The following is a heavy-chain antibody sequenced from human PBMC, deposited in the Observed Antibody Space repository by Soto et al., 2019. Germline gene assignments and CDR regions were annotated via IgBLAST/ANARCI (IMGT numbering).Heavy chain of an antibody. D-gene: IGHD4-4*01. CDR2: INAGNGNT. V-gene: IGHV1-3*01. CDR3: ARELQGLYYFDY. CDR1: EYTFTSYA. Sequence: ASVKVSCKASEYTFTSYAMHWVRQAPGQSLEWMGWINAGNGNTKYSQKFRGRVTITRDTSASTAYMELSSLRSEDTAVYYCARELQGLYYFDYWGLGTLVTVSS. J-gene: IGHJ4*02.